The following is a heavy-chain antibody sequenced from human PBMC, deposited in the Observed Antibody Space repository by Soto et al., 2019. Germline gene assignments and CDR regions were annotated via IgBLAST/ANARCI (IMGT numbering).Heavy chain of an antibody. Sequence: PSEIVSLSWTVSGGYISSYDWSWIRQHTRKGLEWIGYIYYSVSTNYNPSLKSRVTISVDTSKNQFSLKLSSVTAADTAMYYCAREGYCGNSGARNFDYWGQGTLVTVTS. CDR2: IYYSVST. CDR1: GGYISSYD. CDR3: AREGYCGNSGARNFDY. V-gene: IGHV4-59*01. D-gene: IGHD2-21*02. J-gene: IGHJ4*02.